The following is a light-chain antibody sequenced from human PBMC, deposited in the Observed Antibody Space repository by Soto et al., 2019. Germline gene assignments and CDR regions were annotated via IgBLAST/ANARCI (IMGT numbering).Light chain of an antibody. CDR3: QQSYSMPYT. J-gene: IGKJ2*01. V-gene: IGKV1-39*01. Sequence: DIQMTQSPSSLSASVGDRVTITCRASQSISSYLNWYQQKPGRAPKLLIQAASSLQSGVPSRFSGSESGTDFTLTITSLQPEDFATYFCQQSYSMPYTFGSGTKLEIK. CDR2: AAS. CDR1: QSISSY.